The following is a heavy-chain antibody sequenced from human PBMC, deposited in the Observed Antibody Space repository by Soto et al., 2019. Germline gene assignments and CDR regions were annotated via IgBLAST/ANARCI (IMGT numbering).Heavy chain of an antibody. J-gene: IGHJ5*02. V-gene: IGHV4-39*01. CDR2: IYYSGST. D-gene: IGHD6-25*01. Sequence: PSETLSLTCTVSGGSISSSSYYWGWIRQPPGKGLEWIGSIYYSGSTYYNPSLKSRVTISVDTSKNQFSLKLSSVTAADTAVYYCARPRPESSAIRAGPYNWFDPWGQGTLVTVSS. CDR3: ARPRPESSAIRAGPYNWFDP. CDR1: GGSISSSSYY.